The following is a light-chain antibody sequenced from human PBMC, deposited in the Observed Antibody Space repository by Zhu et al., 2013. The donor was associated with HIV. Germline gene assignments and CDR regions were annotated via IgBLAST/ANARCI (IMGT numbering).Light chain of an antibody. CDR1: QSITNY. CDR3: QQNYNTPWT. Sequence: DIQVTQSPSSLSASIGDRVTITCRASQSITNYLNWYQQTVGRAPKLLISTASSLQSGVPSRFSGTGSGTDFTLTISSLQPEDFATYYCQQNYNTPWTFGQGTMVEIK. J-gene: IGKJ1*01. V-gene: IGKV1-39*01. CDR2: TAS.